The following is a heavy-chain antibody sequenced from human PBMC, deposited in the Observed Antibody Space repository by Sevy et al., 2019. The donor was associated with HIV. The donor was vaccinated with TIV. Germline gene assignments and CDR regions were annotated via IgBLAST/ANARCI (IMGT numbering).Heavy chain of an antibody. V-gene: IGHV3-11*06. CDR2: FSSGSRYT. CDR3: ARVRVVAADYYFDY. Sequence: GGSLRLSCAASGFSFSDYYMTWIRQAPGKGLEWVSYFSSGSRYTNYADSVKGRFAISRDNAENSLYLQMSSLRAEDTAVYYCARVRVVAADYYFDYWGQGTLVTVSS. D-gene: IGHD6-13*01. J-gene: IGHJ4*02. CDR1: GFSFSDYY.